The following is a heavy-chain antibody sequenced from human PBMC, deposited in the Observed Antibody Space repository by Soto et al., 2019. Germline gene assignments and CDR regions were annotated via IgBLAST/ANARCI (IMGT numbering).Heavy chain of an antibody. J-gene: IGHJ6*03. V-gene: IGHV4-34*01. CDR3: ARGGISHWAYFYYMDV. CDR2: INHLGSI. D-gene: IGHD2-21*01. CDR1: GGSLSDYF. Sequence: QVQLQQWGAGLLKPSETLSLTCVVSGGSLSDYFWSWIRQPPGMALEWIGEINHLGSINYNPSLKCRVTMSVDTSKNQFSLTLNCVTAPDTATYFCARGGISHWAYFYYMDVWDRGTTVTVSS.